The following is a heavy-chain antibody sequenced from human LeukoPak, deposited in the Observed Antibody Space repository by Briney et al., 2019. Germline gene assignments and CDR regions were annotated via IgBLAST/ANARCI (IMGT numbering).Heavy chain of an antibody. V-gene: IGHV1-69*13. J-gene: IGHJ4*02. CDR1: GGTFSSYA. CDR2: IIPIFGTA. D-gene: IGHD3-22*01. Sequence: GASVKVSCKASGGTFSSYAISWVRQAPGQGLEWMGGIIPIFGTANYAQKFQGRVTITADESTSTAYMELSSLRSEDTAVYYCAGDDSSGYSHYWGQGTLVTVSS. CDR3: AGDDSSGYSHY.